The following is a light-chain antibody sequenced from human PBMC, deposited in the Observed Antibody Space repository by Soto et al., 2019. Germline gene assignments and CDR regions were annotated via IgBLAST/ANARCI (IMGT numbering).Light chain of an antibody. CDR1: QSINDK. J-gene: IGKJ4*01. Sequence: EIVMTQSPATLSVSAGERVSITWRASQSINDKLAWYRQKPGQTPRLLIYDASTRATGISGSCSGSGSGTEFTLTISSLKSEDFEVYYCQQYNRWPLTFGGGTKVDIK. CDR2: DAS. V-gene: IGKV3-15*01. CDR3: QQYNRWPLT.